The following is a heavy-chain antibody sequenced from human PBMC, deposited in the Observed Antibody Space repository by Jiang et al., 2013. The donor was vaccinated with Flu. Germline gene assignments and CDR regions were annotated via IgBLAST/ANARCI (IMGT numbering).Heavy chain of an antibody. CDR2: IVPLSGAA. Sequence: SGAEVKRPGSSVKVSCRASRGAFSRYALAWVRQAPGQGLEWIGGIVPLSGAATYTQKFRGRLTITADGSTGTVYMELRNLRFDDTAVYFCAGELAHCGDDCYPRGFDSWGQGSLVTVS. D-gene: IGHD2-21*02. CDR1: RGAFSRYA. CDR3: AGELAHCGDDCYPRGFDS. J-gene: IGHJ4*02. V-gene: IGHV1-69*01.